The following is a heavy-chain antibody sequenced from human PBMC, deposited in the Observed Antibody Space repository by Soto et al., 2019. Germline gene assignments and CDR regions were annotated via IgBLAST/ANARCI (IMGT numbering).Heavy chain of an antibody. J-gene: IGHJ6*02. D-gene: IGHD2-8*01. CDR2: IWYDGSNK. CDR1: GFTFSSYG. Sequence: RLSCAASGFTFSSYGMHWVRQAPGKGLEWVAGIWYDGSNKYYADSVKGRFTISRDNSKNTLYLQMNSLRAEDTAVYYCARDFADIVLMFHGSGRYDAMDVWVQGTTLTVS. CDR3: ARDFADIVLMFHGSGRYDAMDV. V-gene: IGHV3-33*01.